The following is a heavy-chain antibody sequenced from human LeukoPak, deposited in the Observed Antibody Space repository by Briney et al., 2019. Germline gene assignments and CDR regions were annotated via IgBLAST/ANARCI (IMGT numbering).Heavy chain of an antibody. V-gene: IGHV1-58*01. CDR1: GFTFTSRSA. D-gene: IGHD6-13*01. J-gene: IGHJ4*02. Sequence: SVKVSCKASGFTFTSRSAVQWVRQARGQRLEWIGWIVVGSDNTNYAQKFQERVTITRDMSTSTAYMELSSLRSEDTAVYCCAAPYSSTWFDYWGQGTLVTVSS. CDR3: AAPYSSTWFDY. CDR2: IVVGSDNT.